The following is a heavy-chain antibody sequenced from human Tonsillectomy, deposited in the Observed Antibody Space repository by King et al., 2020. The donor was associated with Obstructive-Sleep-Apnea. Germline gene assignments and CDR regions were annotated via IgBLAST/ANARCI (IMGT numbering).Heavy chain of an antibody. V-gene: IGHV3-23*01. CDR3: ATPGPGPCSGNSCYSY. CDR2: ISNNAISGVST. Sequence: VQLQESGGGLVQLGGSLRLSCTASGFTFSIYAMTWVRQAPGKGLEWVSIISNNAISGVSTHYTDSVKGRFTISRDNSKNTVYLQMNSLRPEDTAVYYCATPGPGPCSGNSCYSYWGQGTLVTVSS. D-gene: IGHD2-15*01. J-gene: IGHJ1*01. CDR1: GFTFSIYA.